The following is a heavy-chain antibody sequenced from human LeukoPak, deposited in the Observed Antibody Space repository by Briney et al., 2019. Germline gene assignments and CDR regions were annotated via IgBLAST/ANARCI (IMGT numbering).Heavy chain of an antibody. J-gene: IGHJ6*02. CDR3: ARNYKVARLVGRTYYYYGMDV. V-gene: IGHV1-46*01. D-gene: IGHD3-10*01. CDR1: GYTFTSYY. Sequence: ASVKVSCKASGYTFTSYYMHWVRQAPGQGLEWMGIINPSGGSTSYAQKFQGRVTMTRDASTSTVYMELSSLRSEDTAVYYCARNYKVARLVGRTYYYYGMDVWGQGTTVTVSS. CDR2: INPSGGST.